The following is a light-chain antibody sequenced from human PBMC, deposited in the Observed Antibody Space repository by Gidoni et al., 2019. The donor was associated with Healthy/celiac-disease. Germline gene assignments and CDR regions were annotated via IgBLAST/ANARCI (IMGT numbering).Light chain of an antibody. V-gene: IGKV1-39*01. J-gene: IGKJ1*01. Sequence: DIKMTQSPSSLSASVGDRVTIPCRASQSISIYLNWYQQKPGEAPKLLTYAASSLQSGVPSRFSGSGSRTDFTLTISSLQPEDVTTYYCQQSCGIWTFGQGTKVEIK. CDR3: QQSCGIWT. CDR2: AAS. CDR1: QSISIY.